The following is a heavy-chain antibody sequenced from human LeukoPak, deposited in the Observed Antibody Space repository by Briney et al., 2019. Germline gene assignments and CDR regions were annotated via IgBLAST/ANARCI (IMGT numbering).Heavy chain of an antibody. CDR2: IKQDGSEK. V-gene: IGHV3-7*01. Sequence: GGSLRLSCAASGFTFSSYAMSWVRQAPGKGLEWVANIKQDGSEKYYVDSVKGRFTISRDNAKNSLYLQMNSLRAEDTAVYYCARDLKVDYYGSGSYYEPFDYWGQGTLVTVSS. CDR3: ARDLKVDYYGSGSYYEPFDY. D-gene: IGHD3-10*01. CDR1: GFTFSSYA. J-gene: IGHJ4*02.